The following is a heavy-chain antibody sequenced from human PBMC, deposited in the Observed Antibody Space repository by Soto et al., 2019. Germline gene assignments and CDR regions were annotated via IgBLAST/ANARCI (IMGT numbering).Heavy chain of an antibody. CDR2: IKEDGSET. Sequence: DVQLVESGGGLVQPGGSLRLSCAASGFTFSNYWMSWVRQAPGKGLEWVANIKEDGSETYYEDSVRGQFSISRDNAKNSVYPQMNSLRAEDTAVYYCATSSYYSSSHWGQGTLVTVSS. J-gene: IGHJ1*01. CDR3: ATSSYYSSSH. D-gene: IGHD6-6*01. V-gene: IGHV3-7*01. CDR1: GFTFSNYW.